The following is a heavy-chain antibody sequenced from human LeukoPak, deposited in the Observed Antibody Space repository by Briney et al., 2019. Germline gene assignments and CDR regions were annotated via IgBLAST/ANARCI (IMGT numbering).Heavy chain of an antibody. D-gene: IGHD6-25*01. J-gene: IGHJ6*01. Sequence: GTSVKLSCKASGFTFTSYGMSWVRQAPGQGLEWMGCIRADDSNTYYADTVQGRFTMTRDNSKSTAYMEMRSLRSDDTAVYYCERDYVAARPKYYYYGIDGWGQGATVTASS. CDR2: IRADDSNT. CDR1: GFTFTSYG. CDR3: ERDYVAARPKYYYYGIDG. V-gene: IGHV1-18*01.